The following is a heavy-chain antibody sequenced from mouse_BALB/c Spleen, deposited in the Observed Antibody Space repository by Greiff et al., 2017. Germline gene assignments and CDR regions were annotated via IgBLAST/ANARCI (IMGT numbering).Heavy chain of an antibody. CDR1: GFTFSSFG. J-gene: IGHJ2*01. CDR2: ISSGSSTI. V-gene: IGHV5-17*03. CDR3: ASPLY. Sequence: EVKVVESGGGLVQPGGSRKLSCAASGFTFSSFGMHWVRQAPEKGLEWVAYISSGSSTIYYADTVKGRFTISRDNAKNTLYLQMSSLKSEDTALYYCASPLYWGQGTTLTVSS.